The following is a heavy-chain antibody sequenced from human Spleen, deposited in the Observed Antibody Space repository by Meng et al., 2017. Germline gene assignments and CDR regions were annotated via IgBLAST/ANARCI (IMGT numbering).Heavy chain of an antibody. CDR2: VYYSGIT. J-gene: IGHJ5*02. V-gene: IGHV4-39*07. CDR3: ARDLWELRYKAPFDP. CDR1: GGSIRNTNYY. Sequence: QLQLQESGPGLVKPSDTLPLTCTVSGGSIRNTNYYWNWVRQPPGKGLEWIGSVYYSGITYYNPSLESRVSISVDTSKNNFSLKLSSVTAADTAVYYCARDLWELRYKAPFDPWGQGTLVTVSS. D-gene: IGHD3-9*01.